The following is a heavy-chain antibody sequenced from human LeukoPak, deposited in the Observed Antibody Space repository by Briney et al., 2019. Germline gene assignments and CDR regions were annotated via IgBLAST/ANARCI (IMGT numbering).Heavy chain of an antibody. V-gene: IGHV4-34*01. Sequence: SETLSLTCAVSGGSFSGYYWSWIRQPPGKGLEWIGEINPSGSTNYNPSLKSRVTISVDTSKNPFSLKLSSVTAADTAVYYCARGGPYCSSTSCYLGAGYNWFDPWGQGTLVTVSS. D-gene: IGHD2-2*01. CDR3: ARGGPYCSSTSCYLGAGYNWFDP. CDR1: GGSFSGYY. J-gene: IGHJ5*02. CDR2: INPSGST.